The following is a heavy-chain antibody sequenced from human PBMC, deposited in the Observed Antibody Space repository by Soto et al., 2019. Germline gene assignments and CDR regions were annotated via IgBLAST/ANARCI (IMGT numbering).Heavy chain of an antibody. CDR1: GFTFDDYT. V-gene: IGHV3-43*01. CDR2: ISWDGGST. J-gene: IGHJ6*02. D-gene: IGHD1-26*01. CDR3: AKDISYSGSYFGYYYYYYGMDV. Sequence: PGGSLRLSCAASGFTFDDYTMHWVRQAPGKGLEWVSLISWDGGSTYYADSVKGRFTISRDNSKNSLYLQMNSLRTEDTALYYCAKDISYSGSYFGYYYYYYGMDVWGQGTTVTVSS.